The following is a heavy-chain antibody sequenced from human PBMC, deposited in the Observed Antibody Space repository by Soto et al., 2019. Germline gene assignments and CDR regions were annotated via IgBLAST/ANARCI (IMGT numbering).Heavy chain of an antibody. CDR2: IYYSGST. D-gene: IGHD2-2*01. CDR1: GGSISSGGYY. Sequence: QVQLQESGPGLVKPSQTLSLTCTVSGGSISSGGYYWSWIRQHPGKGLEWIGYIYYSGSTYYNPYLESRVTRSVDTSMNRFSLRLSSVTAADTAVYYCARGGRAMLPRYFDYWGQGTLVTVSS. J-gene: IGHJ4*02. V-gene: IGHV4-31*03. CDR3: ARGGRAMLPRYFDY.